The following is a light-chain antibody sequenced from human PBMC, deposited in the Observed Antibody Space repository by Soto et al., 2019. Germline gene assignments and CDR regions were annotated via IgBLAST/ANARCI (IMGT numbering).Light chain of an antibody. CDR3: QVWDSSSDQYV. Sequence: SCELTQPPSVSVAPGQTARITCGGYNIGSKGVHWYQQKPGQAPVLVVYANSDRPSGIPERFSGSNSGNTATLTISRVGAGDEADFYCQVWDSSSDQYVFGAGTKLTVL. CDR2: ANS. J-gene: IGLJ1*01. CDR1: NIGSKG. V-gene: IGLV3-21*02.